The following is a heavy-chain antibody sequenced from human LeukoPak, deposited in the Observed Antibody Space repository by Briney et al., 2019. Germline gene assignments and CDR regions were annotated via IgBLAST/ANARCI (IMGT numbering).Heavy chain of an antibody. CDR2: IYYSGST. CDR3: ARAGDSSGYYASPRYYYYYMDV. V-gene: IGHV4-59*01. J-gene: IGHJ6*03. D-gene: IGHD3-22*01. CDR1: GGSISSYY. Sequence: SETLSLTCTVSGGSISSYYWSWIRQPPGKGLEWIGYIYYSGSTNYKPSLKSRVTISVETSKNQFSLKLSSVTAADTAVYYCARAGDSSGYYASPRYYYYYMDVWGKGTTVTISS.